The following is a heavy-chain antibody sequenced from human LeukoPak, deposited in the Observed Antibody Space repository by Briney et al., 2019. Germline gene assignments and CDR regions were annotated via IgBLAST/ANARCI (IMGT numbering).Heavy chain of an antibody. CDR1: GYTFTSYG. CDR2: ISAYNGNT. V-gene: IGHV1-18*01. Sequence: GASVKVSCKASGYTFTSYGISWVRQAPGQGLEWMGWISAYNGNTNYAQKLQGRVTMTTDTSPSTAYMERRSLRSDDTAVYYCARGSDADGYYDSSGPIDYWGQGTLVTVSS. J-gene: IGHJ4*02. D-gene: IGHD3-22*01. CDR3: ARGSDADGYYDSSGPIDY.